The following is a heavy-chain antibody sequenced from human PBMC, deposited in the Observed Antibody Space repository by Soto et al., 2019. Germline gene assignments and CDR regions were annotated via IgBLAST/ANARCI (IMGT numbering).Heavy chain of an antibody. V-gene: IGHV3-33*01. CDR2: IWYDGSNK. D-gene: IGHD3-16*01. CDR1: GFTFSLYG. Sequence: QVQLVESGGGVVQPGRSLRLSCAASGFTFSLYGMHWVRQAPGKGLGWVAVIWYDGSNKFYADSVKGRFTISRDNSKNTPYLQMNSLRDEDTAVYYCARGLRGISFYGMDVWGQGTTVIVSS. CDR3: ARGLRGISFYGMDV. J-gene: IGHJ6*02.